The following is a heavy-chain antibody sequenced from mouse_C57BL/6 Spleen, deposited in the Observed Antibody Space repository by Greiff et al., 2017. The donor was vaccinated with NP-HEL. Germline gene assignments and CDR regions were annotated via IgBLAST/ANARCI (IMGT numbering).Heavy chain of an antibody. J-gene: IGHJ3*01. CDR2: IDPSDSYT. D-gene: IGHD4-1*02. CDR1: GYTFTSYW. Sequence: QVHVKQPGAELVMPGASVKLSCKASGYTFTSYWMHWVKQRPGQGLEWIGEIDPSDSYTNYNQKFKGKSTLTVDKSSSTAYMQLSSLTSEDAAVYYCARTQLGQGPWFAYWGQGTLVTVSA. CDR3: ARTQLGQGPWFAY. V-gene: IGHV1-69*01.